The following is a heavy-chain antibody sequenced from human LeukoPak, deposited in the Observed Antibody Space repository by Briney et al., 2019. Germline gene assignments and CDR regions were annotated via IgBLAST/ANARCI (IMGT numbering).Heavy chain of an antibody. CDR1: GYTFTGYY. V-gene: IGHV1-2*02. Sequence: ASVKVSCKASGYTFTGYYMHWVRQAPGQGLEWMGWINPNSGGTNYAQKFQGRVTMTRETSISTAYMELCRLRSDDTAVYYCARDRVYYYGSGSYYKIDYWGQGTLVTVSS. J-gene: IGHJ4*02. CDR2: INPNSGGT. D-gene: IGHD3-10*01. CDR3: ARDRVYYYGSGSYYKIDY.